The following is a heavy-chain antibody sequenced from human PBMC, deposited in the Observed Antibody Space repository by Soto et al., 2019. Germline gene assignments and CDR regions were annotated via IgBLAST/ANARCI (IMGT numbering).Heavy chain of an antibody. CDR3: ASGYGSIDH. CDR1: GGSISSGGYY. Sequence: QVQLQESGPGLVKPSQTLSLTYTVSGGSISSGGYYWSWIRQQPGKGLEWIGYMYHSGSTYYNPSLKSRVTISVDTSKNEFSLKVSSVTAADTALYYCASGYGSIDHWGQGTLVTVSS. J-gene: IGHJ4*02. D-gene: IGHD2-2*03. V-gene: IGHV4-31*03. CDR2: MYHSGST.